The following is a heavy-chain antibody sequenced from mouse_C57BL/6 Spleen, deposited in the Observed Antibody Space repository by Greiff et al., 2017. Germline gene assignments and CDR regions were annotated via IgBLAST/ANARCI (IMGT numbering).Heavy chain of an antibody. V-gene: IGHV1-9*01. D-gene: IGHD1-1*01. Sequence: QVQLQQSGAELMKPGASVKLSCKATGYTFTGYWIEWVKQRPGHGLEWIGEILPGSGSTNYNEKFKGKATFTADTSSNTAYMQLSSLTTEDSAIYYCARRRTLPVVEEYYFDYWGQGPTLTVSS. CDR1: GYTFTGYW. J-gene: IGHJ2*01. CDR3: ARRRTLPVVEEYYFDY. CDR2: ILPGSGST.